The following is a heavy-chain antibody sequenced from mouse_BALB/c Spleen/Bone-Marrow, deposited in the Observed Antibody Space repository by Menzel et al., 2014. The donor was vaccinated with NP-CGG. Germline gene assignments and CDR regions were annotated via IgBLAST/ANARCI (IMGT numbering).Heavy chain of an antibody. CDR3: ARFSQLGLLAY. Sequence: QLQQSGAELVKPGTSVKLSCKASGYNFTSYWINWVKLRPGQGLEWIGDIYPGSGSTNYNEKFKSKATLTVDTSSSTAYMQLSSLASEDSALYYCARFSQLGLLAYWGQGTLVTVSA. V-gene: IGHV1-55*01. CDR1: GYNFTSYW. D-gene: IGHD3-1*01. J-gene: IGHJ3*01. CDR2: IYPGSGST.